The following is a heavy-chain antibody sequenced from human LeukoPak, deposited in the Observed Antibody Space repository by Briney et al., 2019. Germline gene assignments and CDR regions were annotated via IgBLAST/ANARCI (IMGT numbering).Heavy chain of an antibody. D-gene: IGHD6-13*01. CDR3: ARGGYSNSWESYSYYMDV. CDR1: GFTFSSYD. Sequence: GGSLRLSCAASGFTFSSYDMHWVRQATGKGPEWVSAIGTAGDTYYPGFVKGPFTLFRGNAKNSLYLQMISLRAGDTAVYYCARGGYSNSWESYSYYMDVWGKGTTVTVSS. V-gene: IGHV3-13*01. J-gene: IGHJ6*03. CDR2: IGTAGDT.